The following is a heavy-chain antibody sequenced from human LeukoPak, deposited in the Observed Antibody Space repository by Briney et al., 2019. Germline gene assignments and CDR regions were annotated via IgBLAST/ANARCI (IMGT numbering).Heavy chain of an antibody. CDR3: AALWSFDY. D-gene: IGHD2-21*01. CDR2: ISSRSDII. V-gene: IGHV3-48*01. CDR1: GFTLSSYS. J-gene: IGHJ4*02. Sequence: GGSLRLSCAASGFTLSSYSMNWVRQAPGKGLEWISYISSRSDIIYYADSVKGRFTISRDNAKNSLYLQMNSLRAEDTAVYYCAALWSFDYWGQGTLVSVSS.